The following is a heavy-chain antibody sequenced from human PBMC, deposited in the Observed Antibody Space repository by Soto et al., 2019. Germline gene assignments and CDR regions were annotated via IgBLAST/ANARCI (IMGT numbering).Heavy chain of an antibody. V-gene: IGHV4-30-4*02. Sequence: SDTLSLTCTVSGGSISSGDYYWSWIRQPPGKGLEWIGYIYYSGSTYYNPSLKSRVTISVDTSKNQFSLQWSSLKASDTAMFYCARRLTGTTSPIIDYWGQGTLVNVSS. D-gene: IGHD1-7*01. J-gene: IGHJ4*02. CDR3: ARRLTGTTSPIIDY. CDR1: GGSISSGDYY. CDR2: IYYSGST.